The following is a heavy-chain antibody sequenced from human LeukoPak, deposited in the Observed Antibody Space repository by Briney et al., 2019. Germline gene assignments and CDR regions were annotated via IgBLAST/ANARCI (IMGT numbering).Heavy chain of an antibody. CDR1: GFTFSSYS. CDR2: ISSGSSYI. D-gene: IGHD2-15*01. Sequence: GGSLRLSCAASGFTFSSYSMNWVRQAPGKGLEWVSSISSGSSYIYYADSVKGRFTISRENAKNSLYLQMDSLRAEDTAVYYCASSSGCRAPTHFDYWGQGTLVTVSS. CDR3: ASSSGCRAPTHFDY. V-gene: IGHV3-21*01. J-gene: IGHJ4*02.